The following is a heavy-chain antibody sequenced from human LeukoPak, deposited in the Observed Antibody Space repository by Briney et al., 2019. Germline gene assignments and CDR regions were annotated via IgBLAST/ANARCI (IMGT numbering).Heavy chain of an antibody. J-gene: IGHJ6*03. CDR3: ARDRGVRGVIPPYYMDV. D-gene: IGHD3-10*01. Sequence: ASVKVSCKASGDTFAGYYMHWVRQAPGQGLEWMGWINPNSGGTNYAQKFQGRVTMTRDTSISTAYMELSRLRSDDTAVYYCARDRGVRGVIPPYYMDVWGKGTTVTVSS. V-gene: IGHV1-2*02. CDR1: GDTFAGYY. CDR2: INPNSGGT.